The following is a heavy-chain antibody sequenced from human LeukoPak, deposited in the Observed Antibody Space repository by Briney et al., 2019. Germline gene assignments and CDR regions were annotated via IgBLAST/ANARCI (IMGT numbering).Heavy chain of an antibody. D-gene: IGHD4-23*01. CDR2: ISGTSGTI. CDR3: AKRRGNPRAFDY. CDR1: GFTFCNYA. J-gene: IGHJ4*02. Sequence: GGSLRLSCAASGFTFCNYAMSWVRQAPGKGLEWVSGISGTSGTINYAAPVKGRFTISRDNSKNTLYLQMNSLRVDDMAVYYCAKRRGNPRAFDYWGQGTLVTVSS. V-gene: IGHV3-23*01.